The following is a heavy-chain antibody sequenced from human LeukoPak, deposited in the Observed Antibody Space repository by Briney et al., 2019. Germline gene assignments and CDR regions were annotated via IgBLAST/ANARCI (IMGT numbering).Heavy chain of an antibody. CDR1: GFTFSSYG. D-gene: IGHD3-22*01. CDR2: IWYDGSNK. V-gene: IGHV3-30*02. Sequence: GGSLRLSCAASGFTFSSYGMHWVRQAPGKGLEWVAVIWYDGSNKYYADSVKGRFTISRDNSKNTLSLQMNSLRAEDTAVYYCAKAATKAYYYDTIGDWGQGTLVTVSS. J-gene: IGHJ4*02. CDR3: AKAATKAYYYDTIGD.